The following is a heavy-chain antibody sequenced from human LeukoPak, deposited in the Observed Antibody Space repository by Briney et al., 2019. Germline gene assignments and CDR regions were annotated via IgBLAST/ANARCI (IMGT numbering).Heavy chain of an antibody. CDR3: ASQGRYDFWAGAFDI. Sequence: SVKVSCKASGGTFSSYAISWVRQAPGQGLEWMGGIIPIFGTANYAQKFQGRVTITTDESTSTAYMELSSLRSEDTAVYYCASQGRYDFWAGAFDIWGQGTMVTVSS. CDR1: GGTFSSYA. D-gene: IGHD3-3*01. J-gene: IGHJ3*02. V-gene: IGHV1-69*05. CDR2: IIPIFGTA.